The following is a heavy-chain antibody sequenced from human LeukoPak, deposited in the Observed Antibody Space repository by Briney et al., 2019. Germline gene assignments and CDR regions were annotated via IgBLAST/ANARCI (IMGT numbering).Heavy chain of an antibody. CDR2: INAYNGNT. J-gene: IGHJ5*02. CDR1: GYTFTSYG. V-gene: IGHV1-18*01. Sequence: ASVKVSCKASGYTFTSYGISWVRQAPGQGLEWMGGINAYNGNTNYAQKLQGRVTMTTDTSTSTAYMELRSLRSDDTAVYYCARVGGCSSTSCYVGDWFDPWGQGTLVTVSS. D-gene: IGHD2-2*01. CDR3: ARVGGCSSTSCYVGDWFDP.